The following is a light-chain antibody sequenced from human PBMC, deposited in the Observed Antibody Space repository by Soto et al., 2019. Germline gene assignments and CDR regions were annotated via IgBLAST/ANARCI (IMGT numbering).Light chain of an antibody. CDR1: SSDVGGYIY. J-gene: IGLJ1*01. V-gene: IGLV2-11*01. CDR2: DVS. CDR3: CSYAGSYTYV. Sequence: QSVLTQPRSVSGSPGQSVTISCTGTSSDVGGYIYVSWYQQHPGKAPTLMVYDVSKRPSGVPDRFSGSKSGNTASLAISGLQAEDEADYYCCSYAGSYTYVFGTGTKVTVL.